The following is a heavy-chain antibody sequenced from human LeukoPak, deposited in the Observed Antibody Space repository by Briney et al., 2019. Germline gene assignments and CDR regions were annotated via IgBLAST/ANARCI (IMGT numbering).Heavy chain of an antibody. Sequence: PGGSLRLSCAASGFTVSSNYMSWVRQAPGKGLEWVSVIYSGGSTYYADSVKGRFTISRDNSKNTLYLQMNSLRAEDTAVYYCARGDRLRAFDIWGQGTMVTVSS. J-gene: IGHJ3*02. CDR1: GFTVSSNY. CDR2: IYSGGST. D-gene: IGHD2-15*01. V-gene: IGHV3-53*01. CDR3: ARGDRLRAFDI.